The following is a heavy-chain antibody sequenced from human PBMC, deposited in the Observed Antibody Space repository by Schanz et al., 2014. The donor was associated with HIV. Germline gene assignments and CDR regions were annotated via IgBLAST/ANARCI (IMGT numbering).Heavy chain of an antibody. D-gene: IGHD5-18*01. Sequence: EVQLLESGGGLVQPGGSLRLSCAASGFTFSSYAMTWVRQAPGKGLDWVSTISGSDGDTYYADSVKGRFTISRDNSRNALYLHMNSLRADDPAIYYCVKAYSSGFSGAGSWGQGALVTVSP. CDR3: VKAYSSGFSGAGS. V-gene: IGHV3-23*01. J-gene: IGHJ5*02. CDR1: GFTFSSYA. CDR2: ISGSDGDT.